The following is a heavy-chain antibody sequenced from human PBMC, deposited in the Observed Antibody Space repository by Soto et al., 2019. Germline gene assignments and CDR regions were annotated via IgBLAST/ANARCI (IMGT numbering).Heavy chain of an antibody. V-gene: IGHV4-59*01. D-gene: IGHD1-26*01. CDR3: ARGTSGSYPY. Sequence: SETLSLTCTVSGGSISSYYWIWIRQPPGKGLEWIGYIYYSGSTNYNPSLKSRVTISVDTSKNQFSLKLSSVTAADTAVYYCARGTSGSYPYWGQGTLVTVSS. J-gene: IGHJ4*02. CDR1: GGSISSYY. CDR2: IYYSGST.